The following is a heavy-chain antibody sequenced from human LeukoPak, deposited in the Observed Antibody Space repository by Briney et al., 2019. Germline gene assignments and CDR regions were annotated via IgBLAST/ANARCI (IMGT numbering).Heavy chain of an antibody. CDR1: GFTFSSYS. CDR3: ARGGDMDV. J-gene: IGHJ6*03. Sequence: GGSLRLSCAASGFTFSSYSMNWVRQAPGKGLEWVSSISGSSTYIYYADSVKGRFTISRDNAKNSLYLQMNSLRAEDTAVYYCARGGDMDVWGKGTTVTISS. CDR2: ISGSSTYI. V-gene: IGHV3-21*01. D-gene: IGHD3-10*01.